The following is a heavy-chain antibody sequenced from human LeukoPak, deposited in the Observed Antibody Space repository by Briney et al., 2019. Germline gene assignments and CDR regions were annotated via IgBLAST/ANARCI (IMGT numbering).Heavy chain of an antibody. D-gene: IGHD2-21*01. CDR3: AKIGVIANWYFDI. Sequence: GGFLRLSCAASGFAFGNTGMSWVRQTPGTGLEWVSSISRGGDTTFYADSVRGRFTVSRDNSINTLYLQMNSLRAEDTAVYFCAKIGVIANWYFDIWGRGTLVTVSS. CDR1: GFAFGNTG. CDR2: ISRGGDTT. V-gene: IGHV3-23*01. J-gene: IGHJ2*01.